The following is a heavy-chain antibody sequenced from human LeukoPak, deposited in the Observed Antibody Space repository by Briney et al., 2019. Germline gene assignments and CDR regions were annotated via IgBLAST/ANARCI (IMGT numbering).Heavy chain of an antibody. CDR2: IYHSGST. CDR1: GYSISSGYY. V-gene: IGHV4-38-2*02. J-gene: IGHJ4*02. D-gene: IGHD3-22*01. CDR3: ASPFPRGSDSSGYYHTGSFDY. Sequence: PSETLSLTCTVSGYSISSGYYWGWIRQPPGKGLEWIGSIYHSGSTYYNPSLKSRVTISVDTSKNQFSLKLSSVTAADTAVYYCASPFPRGSDSSGYYHTGSFDYWGQGTLVTVSS.